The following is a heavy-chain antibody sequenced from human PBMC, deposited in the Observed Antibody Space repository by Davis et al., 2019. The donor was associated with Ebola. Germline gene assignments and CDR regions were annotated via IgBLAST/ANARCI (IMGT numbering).Heavy chain of an antibody. V-gene: IGHV4-34*01. CDR1: GGSFSGHY. J-gene: IGHJ6*02. CDR2: VNHSGST. Sequence: MPSETLSLTCSVYGGSFSGHYWTWIRQPPGKGLEWIGEVNHSGSTNYNPSLKSRVTISVDTSKNQFSLNLSSVTAADTAVYYCAGNSVTTRLDYYGMDVWGQGTTVTVSS. D-gene: IGHD4-17*01. CDR3: AGNSVTTRLDYYGMDV.